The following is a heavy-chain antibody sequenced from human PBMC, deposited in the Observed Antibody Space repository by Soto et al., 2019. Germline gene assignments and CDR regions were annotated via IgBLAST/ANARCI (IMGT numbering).Heavy chain of an antibody. D-gene: IGHD5-18*01. CDR2: ISWNSGSI. CDR3: AKGGYSYGQTKYYFDY. V-gene: IGHV3-9*01. Sequence: EVQLVESGGGLVQPGRSLRLSCAASGFTFDDYAMHWVRQAPGKGLEWVSGISWNSGSIGYVDSVKGRFTISRDNAKNSLYLQMNSLRAEDTALYYCAKGGYSYGQTKYYFDYWGQGTLVTVSS. J-gene: IGHJ4*02. CDR1: GFTFDDYA.